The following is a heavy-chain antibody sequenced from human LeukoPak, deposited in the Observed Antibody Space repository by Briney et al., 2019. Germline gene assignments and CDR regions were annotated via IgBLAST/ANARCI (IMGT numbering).Heavy chain of an antibody. CDR1: GFTFSSYA. D-gene: IGHD6-19*01. CDR3: AKGRYNSGWGNFDY. J-gene: IGHJ4*02. Sequence: PGGSLRLSCAASGFTFSSYAMNWVRQAPGKGLEWVSGIISGGTTYYADSVKGRFTISRDNSKNTLYLQMNSRRGEDTAVYYCAKGRYNSGWGNFDYWGQGTLVTASS. CDR2: IISGGTT. V-gene: IGHV3-23*01.